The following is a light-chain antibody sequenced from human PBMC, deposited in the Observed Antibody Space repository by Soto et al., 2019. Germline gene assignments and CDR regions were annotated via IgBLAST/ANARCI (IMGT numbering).Light chain of an antibody. J-gene: IGKJ5*01. CDR2: NAI. Sequence: EVVLTQSPGTLSLSPGERATLSCRASQSVGNNFLAWYQQKPGQAPRLLIYNAINRDSGIPDRISGSGSGADFTLPVTRLEPDDFAVYYCHQYAYSPQTFGQGTRLEIK. V-gene: IGKV3-20*01. CDR1: QSVGNNF. CDR3: HQYAYSPQT.